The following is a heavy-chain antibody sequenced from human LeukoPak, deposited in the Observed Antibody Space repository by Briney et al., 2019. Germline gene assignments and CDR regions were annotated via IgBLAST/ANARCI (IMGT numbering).Heavy chain of an antibody. CDR3: ARDYWWNYDY. CDR1: GFTFSDYA. V-gene: IGHV3-30-3*01. Sequence: GGSLRLSCAASGFTFSDYAMHWVRQAPGKGLEWVAVISKDGGDKYYPGSVRGRFTISRDNSKNTIYLQMDSLRAEDTAIYYCARDYWWNYDYWGQGTLVTVSS. D-gene: IGHD1-7*01. J-gene: IGHJ4*02. CDR2: ISKDGGDK.